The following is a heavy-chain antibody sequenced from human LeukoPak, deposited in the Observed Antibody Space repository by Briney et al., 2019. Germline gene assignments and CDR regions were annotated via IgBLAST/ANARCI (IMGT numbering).Heavy chain of an antibody. D-gene: IGHD6-19*01. CDR1: GGSTSSYY. J-gene: IGHJ4*02. CDR2: IYYSGST. CDR3: ARATYSSGWGTSDY. V-gene: IGHV4-59*01. Sequence: SETLSLTCTVSGGSTSSYYWSWIRQPPGKGLEWIGYIYYSGSTNYNPSLKSRVTISVDTSKNQFSLKLSSATAADTAVYYCARATYSSGWGTSDYWGQGTLVTVSS.